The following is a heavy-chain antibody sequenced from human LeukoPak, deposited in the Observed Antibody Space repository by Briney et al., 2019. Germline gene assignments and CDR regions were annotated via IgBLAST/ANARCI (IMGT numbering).Heavy chain of an antibody. CDR3: ARVGAVAGPTDY. D-gene: IGHD6-19*01. CDR2: IYHSGST. J-gene: IGHJ4*02. V-gene: IGHV4-30-2*03. CDR1: GGSISSGDYS. Sequence: PSQTLSLTCAVSGGSISSGDYSWSWIRQPPGKGLEWIGSIYHSGSTYYNPSLKSRVTISVDTSKNQFSLKLSSVTAADTAVYYCARVGAVAGPTDYWGQGTLVTVSS.